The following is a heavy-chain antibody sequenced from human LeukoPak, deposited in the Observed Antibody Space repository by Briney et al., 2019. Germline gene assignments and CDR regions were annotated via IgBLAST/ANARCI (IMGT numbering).Heavy chain of an antibody. Sequence: QPGGSLRLSCAASGFTFSSYSMNWVRQAPGKGLEWVSYISSSSSTIYYADSVKGRFTISRDNAKNSLYLQMNSLRAEDTAVYYCARDWGRGSFINWFDPWGQGTLVTVSS. CDR3: ARDWGRGSFINWFDP. CDR2: ISSSSSTI. V-gene: IGHV3-48*01. J-gene: IGHJ5*02. D-gene: IGHD3-16*01. CDR1: GFTFSSYS.